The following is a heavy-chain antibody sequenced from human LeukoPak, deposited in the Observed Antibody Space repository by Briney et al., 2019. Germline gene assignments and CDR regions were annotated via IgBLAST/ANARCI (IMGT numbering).Heavy chain of an antibody. V-gene: IGHV7-4-1*02. Sequence: ASVTVSCKASGYTFTSYAMNWVRQAPGQGLEWMGWINTNTGNPTYAQGFTGRFVFSLDTSVSTAYLQISSLKAEDTAVYYCARATPPYDFWSGYFGPGYYYYGMDVWGQGTTVTVSS. CDR1: GYTFTSYA. J-gene: IGHJ6*02. CDR2: INTNTGNP. D-gene: IGHD3-3*01. CDR3: ARATPPYDFWSGYFGPGYYYYGMDV.